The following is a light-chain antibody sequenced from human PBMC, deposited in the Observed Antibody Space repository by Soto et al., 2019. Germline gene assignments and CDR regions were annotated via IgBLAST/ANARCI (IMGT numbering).Light chain of an antibody. CDR1: QSVSSSY. CDR3: QQYGSSPR. Sequence: EIVLTQSPGTLSLSPGERATLSCRDSQSVSSSYLAWYQQKPGQAPRLLIYGASSRATGIPDRFSGSGSGTDFTLTISRLEPEDFAVYYCQQYGSSPRFGPGTKVDIK. J-gene: IGKJ3*01. V-gene: IGKV3-20*01. CDR2: GAS.